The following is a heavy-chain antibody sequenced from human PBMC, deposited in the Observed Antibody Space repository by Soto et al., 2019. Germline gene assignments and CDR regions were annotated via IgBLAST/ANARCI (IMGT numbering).Heavy chain of an antibody. D-gene: IGHD3-3*01. CDR1: GYTFTGYY. Sequence: GASVKVSCKASGYTFTGYYMHWVRQAPGQGLEWMGWINPNSGGTNYAQKFQGWVTMTRDTSISTAYMELSRLRSDDTAVYYCARARVGDFWSGCLSSYYYYYGMDVWGQGTTVTVSS. CDR2: INPNSGGT. V-gene: IGHV1-2*04. CDR3: ARARVGDFWSGCLSSYYYYYGMDV. J-gene: IGHJ6*02.